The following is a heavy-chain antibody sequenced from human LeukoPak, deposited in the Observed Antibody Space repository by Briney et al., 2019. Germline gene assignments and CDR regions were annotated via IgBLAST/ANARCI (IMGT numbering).Heavy chain of an antibody. CDR2: IYYSGST. CDR1: GGSISSSSYY. V-gene: IGHV4-39*01. D-gene: IGHD2-2*01. J-gene: IGHJ4*02. Sequence: SETLSLTCTVSGGSISSSSYYWGWIRQPPGKGLEWIGSIYYSGSTYYNQSLKSRVTISVNTSKNQFSLKLSSVTAADTAVYYCARQLGYCSSTSCYADKVDYWGQGTLVTVSS. CDR3: ARQLGYCSSTSCYADKVDY.